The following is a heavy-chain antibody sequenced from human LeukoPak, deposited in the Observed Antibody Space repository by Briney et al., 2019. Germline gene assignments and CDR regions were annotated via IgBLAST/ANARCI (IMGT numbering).Heavy chain of an antibody. D-gene: IGHD1-14*01. V-gene: IGHV4-39*01. CDR3: ARSPGHPSLFAY. J-gene: IGHJ4*02. CDR1: GGSISSSSYY. CDR2: IYYSGST. Sequence: PSETLSLTCTVSGGSISSSSYYWGWIRQPPGKGLEWIGSIYYSGSTYYNPSLKSRVTISVDTSKNQFSLKLSSVTAADTAVYYCARSPGHPSLFAYWGQGILVTVSS.